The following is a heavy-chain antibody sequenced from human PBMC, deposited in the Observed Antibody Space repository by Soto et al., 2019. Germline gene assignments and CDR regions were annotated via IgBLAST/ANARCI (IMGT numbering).Heavy chain of an antibody. D-gene: IGHD5-12*01. Sequence: QVQLRESGPGLVKPSQTLSLTCTVSGGSISSGGYYWTWIRQHPGRGLEWIGYTDHSGSTYYNPSLKSRVTISVDTSNNQFSLKLTSVIAADTAVYYCARDRMRGYDPYFDFWGQGTLVTVSS. CDR3: ARDRMRGYDPYFDF. V-gene: IGHV4-31*03. J-gene: IGHJ4*02. CDR1: GGSISSGGYY. CDR2: TDHSGST.